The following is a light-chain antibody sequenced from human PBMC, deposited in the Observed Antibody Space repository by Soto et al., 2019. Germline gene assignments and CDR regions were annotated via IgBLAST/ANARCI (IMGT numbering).Light chain of an antibody. V-gene: IGKV3-11*01. CDR1: QSVSSY. Sequence: EIVLTQSPATLSLSPGERATLSCRASQSVSSYLAWYQQKPGQAPRLLIYDASNRATGIPARFSGSGSGTDFTLTSSSLEPEDFAVYSCQQRSNWWTVGQGTKVDSK. CDR2: DAS. CDR3: QQRSNWWT. J-gene: IGKJ1*01.